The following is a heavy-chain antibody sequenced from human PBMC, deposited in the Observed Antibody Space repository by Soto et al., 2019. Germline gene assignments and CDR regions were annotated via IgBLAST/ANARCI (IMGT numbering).Heavy chain of an antibody. D-gene: IGHD4-4*01. J-gene: IGHJ5*02. CDR1: GGTFSSYA. CDR3: ARGGMTTDNWFDP. Sequence: GASVKVSCKASGGTFSSYAISWVRQAPGQGLEWMGGIIPIFGTANYAQKFQGRVTITADESTSTAYMELSSLRSEDTAVYYCARGGMTTDNWFDPWGQGTLVTVSS. V-gene: IGHV1-69*13. CDR2: IIPIFGTA.